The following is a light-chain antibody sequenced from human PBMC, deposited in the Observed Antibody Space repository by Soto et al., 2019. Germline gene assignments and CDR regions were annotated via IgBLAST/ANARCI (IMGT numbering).Light chain of an antibody. CDR2: AAS. Sequence: DIQMTQSPSSLSASVGDRVTITCRAGQSISSYLNWYQQKPGKAPKLLIYAASSLQSGVPPRFSGSGSRTDFTLTISSLQPEDFATYYCQQSYSTPQTFGQGTKVDIK. J-gene: IGKJ1*01. V-gene: IGKV1-39*01. CDR1: QSISSY. CDR3: QQSYSTPQT.